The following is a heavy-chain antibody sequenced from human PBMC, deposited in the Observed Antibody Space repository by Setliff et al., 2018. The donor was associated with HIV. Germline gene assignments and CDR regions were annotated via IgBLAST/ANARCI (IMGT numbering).Heavy chain of an antibody. CDR2: INLNTGNT. Sequence: ASVKVSCQASGYTFTGYYMHWVRQAPGQGLEWMGCINLNTGNTNYAQKFQGRVIVTRYTSINTAYVELRSLRLYDTAVYFWARGRTYDSSGYIGNWFDPWGQGTLGTVSS. CDR3: ARGRTYDSSGYIGNWFDP. V-gene: IGHV1-2*02. D-gene: IGHD3-22*01. J-gene: IGHJ5*02. CDR1: GYTFTGYY.